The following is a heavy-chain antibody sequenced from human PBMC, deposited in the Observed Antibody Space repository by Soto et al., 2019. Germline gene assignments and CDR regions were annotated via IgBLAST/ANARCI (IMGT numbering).Heavy chain of an antibody. CDR1: GGSISSGDYY. V-gene: IGHV4-30-4*01. CDR3: ARNYYGSITAGEYFDY. Sequence: QVQLQESGPGLVKPSQTLSLTCTVSGGSISSGDYYWSWIRQPPGKGLEWIGYIYYSGSTYYNPSLKSRVTTSVDTSKNQFSLKLSSVTAADTAVYYCARNYYGSITAGEYFDYWGQGTLVTVSS. D-gene: IGHD3-10*01. J-gene: IGHJ4*02. CDR2: IYYSGST.